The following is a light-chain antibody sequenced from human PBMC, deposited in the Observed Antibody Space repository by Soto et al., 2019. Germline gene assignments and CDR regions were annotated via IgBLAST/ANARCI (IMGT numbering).Light chain of an antibody. CDR1: QSVSSSY. CDR3: QQYNNRPPWT. J-gene: IGKJ1*01. CDR2: GAS. V-gene: IGKV3-20*01. Sequence: EIVLTQPPGTLSLSPGERATLSCRASQSVSSSYLAWYQQKPGQAPRLLIYGASSRATGIPDRFSGSGSGTDFTLTISRLEPEDFALYYCQQYNNRPPWTFGQGTKVDIK.